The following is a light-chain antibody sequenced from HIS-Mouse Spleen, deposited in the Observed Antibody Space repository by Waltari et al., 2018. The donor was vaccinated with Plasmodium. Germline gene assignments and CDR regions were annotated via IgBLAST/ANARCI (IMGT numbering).Light chain of an antibody. CDR3: YSTDSSGNHRV. CDR1: ALPKKY. J-gene: IGLJ3*02. CDR2: EDS. V-gene: IGLV3-10*01. Sequence: SYELTQPPSVSVSPGQTARITCSGAALPKKYAYWYQQKSRQAPVLVIYEDSKRPYGIPERFSGSSSGTMATLTSSGAQVEDEADYYCYSTDSSGNHRVFGGGTKLTVL.